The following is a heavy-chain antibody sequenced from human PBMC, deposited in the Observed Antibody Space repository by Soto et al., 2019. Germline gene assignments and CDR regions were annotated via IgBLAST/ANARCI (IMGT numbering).Heavy chain of an antibody. Sequence: PSETLSLTCTVSGGSISSSSYYWGWIRQPPGKGLEWIGSIYYSGSTYHNPSLKSRVTISVDTSKNQFSLKLSSVTAADTAVYYCARDTPELRYFDWSLMVRELYGMDVWGQGTTVTVSS. CDR2: IYYSGST. D-gene: IGHD3-9*01. CDR3: ARDTPELRYFDWSLMVRELYGMDV. CDR1: GGSISSSSYY. V-gene: IGHV4-39*07. J-gene: IGHJ6*02.